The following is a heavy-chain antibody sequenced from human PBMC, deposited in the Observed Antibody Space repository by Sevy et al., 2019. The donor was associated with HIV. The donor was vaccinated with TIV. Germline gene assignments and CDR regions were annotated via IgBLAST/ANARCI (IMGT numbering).Heavy chain of an antibody. J-gene: IGHJ4*02. Sequence: ASVKVSCKASGYTFTGYYMHWVRQAPGQGLEWMGWINPNSGGTNYAQKFQGRVTMTRDTSISTAYMEVSRLGSDDTAVYYCARAKTMVRDVIITLFDYWGQGTLVTVSS. CDR2: INPNSGGT. V-gene: IGHV1-2*02. D-gene: IGHD3-10*01. CDR1: GYTFTGYY. CDR3: ARAKTMVRDVIITLFDY.